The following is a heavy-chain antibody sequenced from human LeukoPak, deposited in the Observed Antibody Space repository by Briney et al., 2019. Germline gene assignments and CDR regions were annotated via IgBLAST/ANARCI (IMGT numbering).Heavy chain of an antibody. CDR3: ARNSPDTASDY. CDR2: ISSSSSYI. J-gene: IGHJ4*02. Sequence: PGGSLRLSCAASGFTFSSYSMNWVRQAPGKGLEWVSPISSSSSYIYYADSVKGRFTISRDNAKNSLYLQMNSLRAEDTAVYYCARNSPDTASDYWCQGTLVTVSS. D-gene: IGHD5-18*01. CDR1: GFTFSSYS. V-gene: IGHV3-21*01.